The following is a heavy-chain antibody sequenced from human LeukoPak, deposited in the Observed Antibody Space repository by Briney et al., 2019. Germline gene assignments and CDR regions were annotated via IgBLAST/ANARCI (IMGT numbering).Heavy chain of an antibody. CDR3: ARPHYYDTSGSTADAFDI. V-gene: IGHV3-53*01. D-gene: IGHD3-22*01. Sequence: GGSLRLSCAASGFTVSSNYMSWVRQAPGKGLEWVSVIYSDGTTYYADSVKGQFTFSRDNSKNTLYLKMISLRAEDTAVYFCARPHYYDTSGSTADAFDIWGQGTVVTVSS. CDR2: IYSDGTT. CDR1: GFTVSSNY. J-gene: IGHJ3*02.